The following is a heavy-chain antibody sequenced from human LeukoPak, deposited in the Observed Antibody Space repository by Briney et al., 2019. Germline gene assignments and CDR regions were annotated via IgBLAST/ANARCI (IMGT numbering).Heavy chain of an antibody. CDR3: ARGGASRL. Sequence: GGSLRLSCAASGFTFSSYAMHWVRQAPGRGLEWVAVISYDGSNKYYADSVKGRFTISRDNSKNTLYLQMNSLRAEDTAVYYCARGGASRLWGQGTLFTVSS. CDR2: ISYDGSNK. D-gene: IGHD3-22*01. CDR1: GFTFSSYA. J-gene: IGHJ1*01. V-gene: IGHV3-30*04.